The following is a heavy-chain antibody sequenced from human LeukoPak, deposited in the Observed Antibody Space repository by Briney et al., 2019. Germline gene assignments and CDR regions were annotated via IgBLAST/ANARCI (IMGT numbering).Heavy chain of an antibody. J-gene: IGHJ4*02. V-gene: IGHV3-9*03. Sequence: GGSLRLSCAASGFTFDDYAMHWVRQAPGKGLEWVSGISWNSGSIGYADSVKGRFTISRDNAKNSLYLQMNSLRAEDMALYYCAKAPIAAAGPTYFDYWGQGTLVTVSS. CDR2: ISWNSGSI. D-gene: IGHD6-13*01. CDR3: AKAPIAAAGPTYFDY. CDR1: GFTFDDYA.